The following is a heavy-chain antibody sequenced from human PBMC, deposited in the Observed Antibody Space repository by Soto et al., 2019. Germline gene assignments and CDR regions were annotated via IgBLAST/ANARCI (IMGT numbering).Heavy chain of an antibody. V-gene: IGHV3-33*01. D-gene: IGHD3-9*01. CDR3: ARGITYYDILTGYSLPGY. Sequence: GGSLRLSCAASGFTFSSYGMHWVRQAPGKGLEWVAVIWYDGSNKYYADSVKGRFTISRDNSKNTLYLQMNSLRAEDTAVYYCARGITYYDILTGYSLPGYWGQGTLVTVSS. CDR1: GFTFSSYG. CDR2: IWYDGSNK. J-gene: IGHJ4*02.